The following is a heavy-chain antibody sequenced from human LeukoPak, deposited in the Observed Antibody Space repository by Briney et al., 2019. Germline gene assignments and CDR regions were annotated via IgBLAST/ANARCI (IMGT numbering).Heavy chain of an antibody. CDR3: AKEYISGWYEGVDY. V-gene: IGHV3-66*01. CDR1: GFTVSSNY. CDR2: IYSGGST. D-gene: IGHD6-19*01. Sequence: GGSLRLSCAASGFTVSSNYMSWVRQAPGKGLEWVSVIYSGGSTYYADSVKGRFTISRDNSKNTLYLQMSSLRVEDTALYYCAKEYISGWYEGVDYWGQGTLVTVSS. J-gene: IGHJ4*02.